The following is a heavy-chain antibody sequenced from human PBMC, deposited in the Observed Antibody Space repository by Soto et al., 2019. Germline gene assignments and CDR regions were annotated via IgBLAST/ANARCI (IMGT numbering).Heavy chain of an antibody. Sequence: QVQLVQSGAEVKKPGASVKVSCRASGYTFTGYYLHWVRQAPGQGREWMGWVSPNSGGSNYAQRFQGRVTMTRDTSSTTAYMELTSLRYDDTAVYYCARANSGDDDEFDYWGQGTLVTVSS. CDR3: ARANSGDDDEFDY. J-gene: IGHJ4*02. CDR1: GYTFTGYY. CDR2: VSPNSGGS. V-gene: IGHV1-2*02. D-gene: IGHD5-12*01.